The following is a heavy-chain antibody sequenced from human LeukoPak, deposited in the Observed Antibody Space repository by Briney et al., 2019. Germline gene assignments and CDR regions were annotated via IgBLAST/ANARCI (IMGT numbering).Heavy chain of an antibody. V-gene: IGHV3-66*01. CDR2: IYSGGTT. CDR3: ATGTSVSFDH. D-gene: IGHD1-14*01. J-gene: IGHJ4*02. Sequence: GGSLRLSCAASGFTVSSNYMTWVRQAPGKGLEWVSVIYSGGTTYYADSVKGRFTISRDNSKNTLYLQVDSLRAEDTAVYYCATGTSVSFDHWGQGTLVTVSS. CDR1: GFTVSSNY.